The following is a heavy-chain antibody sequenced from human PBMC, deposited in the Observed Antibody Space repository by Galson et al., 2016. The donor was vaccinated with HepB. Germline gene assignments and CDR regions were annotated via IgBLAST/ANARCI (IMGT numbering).Heavy chain of an antibody. CDR3: ARGSSNWPAGAFDI. CDR1: GASISGYY. D-gene: IGHD6-13*01. Sequence: ETLSLTCGVYGASISGYYWSWIRQPPGKGLDWIGEINHSGGTNHNPSLKSRVTISVGTSKNQFSLKLTSVNAADTAVYYCARGSSNWPAGAFDIWGPGSVLTVSS. CDR2: INHSGGT. J-gene: IGHJ3*02. V-gene: IGHV4-34*01.